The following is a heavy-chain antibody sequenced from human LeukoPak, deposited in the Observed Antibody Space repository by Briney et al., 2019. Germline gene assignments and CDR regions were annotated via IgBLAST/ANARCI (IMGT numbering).Heavy chain of an antibody. CDR1: GFTFSSYW. V-gene: IGHV3-7*01. D-gene: IGHD3-9*01. Sequence: PGGSLRLSCAASGFTFSSYWMSWVRQAPGKGLEWVANIKQDGSEKYYVDSVKGRFTISRDNAKNSLYLQMNSLRAEDTAVYYCARDRIKIGYYDIWTGYPPGGMDVWGQGTTVTVSS. J-gene: IGHJ6*02. CDR3: ARDRIKIGYYDIWTGYPPGGMDV. CDR2: IKQDGSEK.